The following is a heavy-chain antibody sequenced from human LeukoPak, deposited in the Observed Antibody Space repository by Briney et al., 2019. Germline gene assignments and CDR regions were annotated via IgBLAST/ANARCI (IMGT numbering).Heavy chain of an antibody. CDR1: GGSISSYY. Sequence: PSETLSLTCTVSGGSISSYYWSWIRQPPGKGLEWIGYTYYTGSTNYNPSLKSRVTISADTSKNQFSLKLGSVTAADTAVYYCARGPYYYDSSGYYYSYFDYWGQGTLVTVSS. J-gene: IGHJ4*02. CDR2: TYYTGST. D-gene: IGHD3-22*01. CDR3: ARGPYYYDSSGYYYSYFDY. V-gene: IGHV4-59*01.